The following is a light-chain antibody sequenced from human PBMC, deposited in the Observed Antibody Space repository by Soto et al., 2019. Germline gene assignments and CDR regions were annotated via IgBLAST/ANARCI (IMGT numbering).Light chain of an antibody. CDR2: YDS. V-gene: IGLV3-21*04. J-gene: IGLJ2*01. CDR1: NIGSKS. CDR3: QVWDSSSDHPE. Sequence: SYELTQPPSVSVAPGKTARITCGGNNIGSKSVHWYQQKPGQAPVLVIYYDSDRPSGIPERFSGSISGNTATLTISRVEAGDEADYYCQVWDSSSDHPEFGGGTKVTVL.